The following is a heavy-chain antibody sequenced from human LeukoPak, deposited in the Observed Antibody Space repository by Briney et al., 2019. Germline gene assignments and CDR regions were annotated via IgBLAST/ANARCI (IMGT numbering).Heavy chain of an antibody. Sequence: SETLSLTCAVYGGSFSGYYWSWIRQPPGRGLEWLGEINHSGSTNYNPSLKSRVTISVDTSKNQFSLKLSSVTAADTAVYYCARGPMYVLRYFDWSGGRNWFDPWGQGTLVTVSS. V-gene: IGHV4-34*01. D-gene: IGHD3-9*01. CDR3: ARGPMYVLRYFDWSGGRNWFDP. CDR1: GGSFSGYY. CDR2: INHSGST. J-gene: IGHJ5*02.